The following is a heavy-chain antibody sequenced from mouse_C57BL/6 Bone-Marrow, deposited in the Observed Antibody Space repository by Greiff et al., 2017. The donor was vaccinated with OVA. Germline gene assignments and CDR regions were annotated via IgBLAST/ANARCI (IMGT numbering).Heavy chain of an antibody. D-gene: IGHD1-1*02. CDR1: GFTFSSYA. V-gene: IGHV5-4*01. Sequence: EVKLVESGGGLVKPGGSLKLSCAASGFTFSSYAMSWVRQTPEKRLEWVATISDGGSYTYYPDNVKGRFPISRDNAKNNLYLQMSHLKSEDTAMYYCARDGSPLFDYWGQGTTLTVSS. J-gene: IGHJ2*01. CDR2: ISDGGSYT. CDR3: ARDGSPLFDY.